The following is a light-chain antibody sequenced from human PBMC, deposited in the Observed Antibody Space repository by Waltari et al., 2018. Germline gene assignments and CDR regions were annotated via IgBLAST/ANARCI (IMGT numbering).Light chain of an antibody. CDR2: AAS. CDR3: QQSYSTPKT. J-gene: IGKJ3*01. Sequence: DIQMTQSPSSLSASVGDRVTITCRASQSISSSLNWYQQKPGKAPKLLIYAASSLQTVVPSRFRGSGSGTDFTLTISSLQPEDFATYYCQQSYSTPKTFGPGTEVDIK. V-gene: IGKV1-39*01. CDR1: QSISSS.